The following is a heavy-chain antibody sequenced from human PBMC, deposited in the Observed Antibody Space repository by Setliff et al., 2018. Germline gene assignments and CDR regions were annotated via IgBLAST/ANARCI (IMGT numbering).Heavy chain of an antibody. CDR1: GASIRNFY. J-gene: IGHJ5*02. D-gene: IGHD3-10*02. CDR3: ARGNDVRFDP. V-gene: IGHV4-59*08. CDR2: VHFTGST. Sequence: SETLSLTCNVSGASIRNFYWTWIRQPPGKGLDWIGYVHFTGSTNYNPSLKSRVTMAVDASKRQFSLKLTSVTAADTAVYSCARGNDVRFDPWGQGTLVTVSS.